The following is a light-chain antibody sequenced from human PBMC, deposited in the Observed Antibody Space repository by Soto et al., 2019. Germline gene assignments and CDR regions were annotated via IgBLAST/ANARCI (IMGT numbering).Light chain of an antibody. CDR3: QQYGPSPHT. CDR2: GAS. V-gene: IGKV3-20*01. Sequence: EIVLTQSPGTLSLSPGERATLSCRASQSVSSDYLAWYQQKPGQAPRVLMYGASRRATGIPDRFSGSGSGTDFTITISRLEPEDFALYYCQQYGPSPHTFGQGTRLEIK. CDR1: QSVSSDY. J-gene: IGKJ2*01.